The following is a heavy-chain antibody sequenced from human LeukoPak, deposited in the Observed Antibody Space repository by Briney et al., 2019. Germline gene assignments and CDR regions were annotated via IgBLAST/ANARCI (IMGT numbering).Heavy chain of an antibody. CDR2: IYYSGST. V-gene: IGHV4-59*01. J-gene: IGHJ5*02. CDR1: GGSISSYY. Sequence: KASETLSLTCTVSGGSISSYYWSWIRQPPGKGLEWIGYIYYSGSTNYNPSLKSRVTISVDTSKNQFSLKLSSVTAADTAVYYCARGTAGYCSSTSCYVWFDPWGQGTLVTGSS. D-gene: IGHD2-2*01. CDR3: ARGTAGYCSSTSCYVWFDP.